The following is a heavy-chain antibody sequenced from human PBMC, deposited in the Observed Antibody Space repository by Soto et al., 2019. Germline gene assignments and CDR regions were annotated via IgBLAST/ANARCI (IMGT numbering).Heavy chain of an antibody. J-gene: IGHJ6*02. D-gene: IGHD3-3*01. CDR1: GGSVSSGSYY. V-gene: IGHV4-61*01. CDR2: IYYSGST. CDR3: AXENFWSGLPYYYYGMDV. Sequence: SETLSLTCTVSGGSVSSGSYYWSWIRQPPGKGLEWIGYIYYSGSTNYNPSLKSRVTISVDTSKNQFSLKLSSVTAADTAVYYCAXENFWSGLPYYYYGMDVWGQGTTVTVSS.